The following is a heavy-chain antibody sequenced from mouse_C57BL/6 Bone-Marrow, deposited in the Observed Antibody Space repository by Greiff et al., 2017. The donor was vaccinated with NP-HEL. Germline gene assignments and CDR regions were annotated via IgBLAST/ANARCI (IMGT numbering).Heavy chain of an antibody. Sequence: QVQLQQSGPELVKPGASVKISCEASGYAFSSSWMNWVKQRPGKGLEWIGRIYPGDGDTNYNGKFKGKATLTADKSSSTAYMQLSSLTSEDSAVYFCARPLDGYYSRGYFDVWGTGTTVTVSS. CDR2: IYPGDGDT. J-gene: IGHJ1*03. CDR3: ARPLDGYYSRGYFDV. D-gene: IGHD2-3*01. V-gene: IGHV1-82*01. CDR1: GYAFSSSW.